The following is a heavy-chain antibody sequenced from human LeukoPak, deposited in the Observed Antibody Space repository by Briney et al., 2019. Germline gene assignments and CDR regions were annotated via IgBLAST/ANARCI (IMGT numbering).Heavy chain of an antibody. CDR1: GGSFSGYY. CDR3: ARAGYSSSWYVRFWFDP. D-gene: IGHD6-13*01. Sequence: SETLSLTCAVYGGSFSGYYWSWIRQPPPQGLEWIGEINHSGSTNYNPSLKSRVTISVDTSKNQFSLKLSSVTAADTAVYYCARAGYSSSWYVRFWFDPWGQGTLVTVSS. V-gene: IGHV4-34*01. J-gene: IGHJ5*02. CDR2: INHSGST.